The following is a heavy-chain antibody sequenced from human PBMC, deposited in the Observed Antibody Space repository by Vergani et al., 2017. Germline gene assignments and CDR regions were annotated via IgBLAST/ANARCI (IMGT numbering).Heavy chain of an antibody. CDR2: VSGSGGST. V-gene: IGHV3-23*04. J-gene: IGHJ4*02. CDR3: AKGDLWFGERITQYYFDY. Sequence: VQLVESGGGVVQPGGSLRLSCAASGFTFSSYAMSWVRQAPGKGLEWVSAVSGSGGSTYYADSVKGRFTISRDNSKNTLYLQMNSLRAEDTAVYYCAKGDLWFGERITQYYFDYWGQGTLVTVSS. D-gene: IGHD3-10*01. CDR1: GFTFSSYA.